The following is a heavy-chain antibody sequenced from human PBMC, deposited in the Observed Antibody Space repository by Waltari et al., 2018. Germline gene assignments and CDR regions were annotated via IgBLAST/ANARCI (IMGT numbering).Heavy chain of an antibody. J-gene: IGHJ5*02. V-gene: IGHV1-69*14. Sequence: QVQLVQSGAEVKKPGSSVKVSCKASGGTFSSYAISWVRQAPGQGLEWMGGIIPSFGTANYEQKFQGRVTITADKSTSTAYMELSSLRSEDTAVYYCARSGLGSSGWYSWGQGTLVTVSS. D-gene: IGHD6-19*01. CDR1: GGTFSSYA. CDR2: IIPSFGTA. CDR3: ARSGLGSSGWYS.